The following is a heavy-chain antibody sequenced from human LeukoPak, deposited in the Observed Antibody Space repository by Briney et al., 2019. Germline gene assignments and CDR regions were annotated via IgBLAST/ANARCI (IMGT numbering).Heavy chain of an antibody. D-gene: IGHD1-7*01. CDR1: GYTFTGYY. V-gene: IGHV1-2*02. J-gene: IGHJ5*02. CDR2: INPNSGGT. Sequence: GASVKVSCKASGYTFTGYYMHWVRQAPGQGLEWMGWINPNSGGTNYAQKFQGRVTMTRDTSISTAYMELSRLRSDDTAVYYCARDGVPTGTTSWFDPWGQGTLVTVSS. CDR3: ARDGVPTGTTSWFDP.